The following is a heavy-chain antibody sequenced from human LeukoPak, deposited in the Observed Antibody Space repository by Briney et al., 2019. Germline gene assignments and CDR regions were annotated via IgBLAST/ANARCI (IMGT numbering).Heavy chain of an antibody. J-gene: IGHJ4*01. Sequence: GGSLRLSCAASGFIFRIYGMHWVRQAPGKGLEWVSATSGGSDITYYADSVKGRFTISRDNSENTLYLQMNSLRAEDTAVYYCAKHLVDSRVTDYWGQGTLVTVSS. CDR1: GFIFRIYG. CDR3: AKHLVDSRVTDY. V-gene: IGHV3-23*01. D-gene: IGHD2-15*01. CDR2: TSGGSDIT.